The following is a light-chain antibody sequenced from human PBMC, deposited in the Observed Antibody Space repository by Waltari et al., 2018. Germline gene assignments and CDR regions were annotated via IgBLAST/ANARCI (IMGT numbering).Light chain of an antibody. CDR2: NNN. J-gene: IGLJ3*02. Sequence: QSVLTKPPSTSGTPGPRVTISCSGSSSNVGPNYVSWYQQLPGTAPTLLIDNNNRRPSGVPDRFSVSKSGTSASLAISGLQSEDEADYYCAAWDDSLKAWMFGGGTKLTVL. CDR1: SSNVGPNY. V-gene: IGLV1-47*02. CDR3: AAWDDSLKAWM.